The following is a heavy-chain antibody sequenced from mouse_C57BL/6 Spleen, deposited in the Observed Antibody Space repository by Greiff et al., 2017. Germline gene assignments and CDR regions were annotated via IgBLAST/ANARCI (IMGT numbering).Heavy chain of an antibody. CDR1: GFNIKDDY. CDR3: TTFGYYGSSYYFDY. CDR2: IVPENGDT. V-gene: IGHV14-4*01. J-gene: IGHJ2*01. D-gene: IGHD1-1*01. Sequence: VQLKESGAELVRPGASVTLSCTASGFNIKDDYMHWVMQRPEQGLEWIGWIVPENGDTEYASKFQGQATITADTSSNTAYLQLSSLTSEDTAVYYCTTFGYYGSSYYFDYWGQGTTLTVSS.